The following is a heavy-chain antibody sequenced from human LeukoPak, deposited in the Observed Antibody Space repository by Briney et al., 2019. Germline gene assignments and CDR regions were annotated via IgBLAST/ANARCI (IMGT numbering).Heavy chain of an antibody. CDR1: GFTFDDYD. J-gene: IGHJ6*03. D-gene: IGHD3/OR15-3a*01. CDR3: ARDRVDYPYYYYMDV. CDR2: INWNGNYI. Sequence: GGSLRLSCAASGFTFDDYDMSWVRQAPGKGLEWVSNINWNGNYIGYAESVKGRFTISRDNAKNSLYLQMNSLRAEDTAVYYCARDRVDYPYYYYMDVWGKGTTVTISS. V-gene: IGHV3-20*04.